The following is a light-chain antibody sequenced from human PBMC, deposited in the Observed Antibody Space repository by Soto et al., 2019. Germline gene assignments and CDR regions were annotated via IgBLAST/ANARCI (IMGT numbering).Light chain of an antibody. Sequence: EIVLTQSPATLSLSPGERATLSCRASQSVSSYLAWYQQKPGQAPRLLIYDASNRATGIPARFSGSRSGTNFTLTISSLEPEDFAVYYCQQRSNWPRTFSQGTK. V-gene: IGKV3-11*01. CDR3: QQRSNWPRT. CDR2: DAS. J-gene: IGKJ1*01. CDR1: QSVSSY.